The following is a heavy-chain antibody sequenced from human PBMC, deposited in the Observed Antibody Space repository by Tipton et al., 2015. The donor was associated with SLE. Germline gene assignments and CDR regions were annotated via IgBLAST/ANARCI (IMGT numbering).Heavy chain of an antibody. Sequence: TLSLTCAVYGGSISGYYWSWIRQPPGKGLEWIGEINHSGSTNYNPSLKSRVTISVDTSKNQFSLKLSSVTAADTAVYYCARDDSNRFDPWGQGTLVTVSS. V-gene: IGHV4-34*01. J-gene: IGHJ5*02. CDR1: GGSISGYY. D-gene: IGHD2-15*01. CDR2: INHSGST. CDR3: ARDDSNRFDP.